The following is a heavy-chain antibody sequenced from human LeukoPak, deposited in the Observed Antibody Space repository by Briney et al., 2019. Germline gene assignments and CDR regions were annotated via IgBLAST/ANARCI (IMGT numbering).Heavy chain of an antibody. D-gene: IGHD1-7*01. J-gene: IGHJ4*02. CDR3: ARDSPGTTFDN. CDR1: GFTFCDYW. Sequence: TGGSLRLSSAASGFTFCDYWMSRVPQAPGKGLEWVGQIKEDGSEKYYADSVKGRFTISRDNARNSVYLQMNSLRAEDTAVYYCARDSPGTTFDNWGQGTLVTVSS. CDR2: IKEDGSEK. V-gene: IGHV3-7*01.